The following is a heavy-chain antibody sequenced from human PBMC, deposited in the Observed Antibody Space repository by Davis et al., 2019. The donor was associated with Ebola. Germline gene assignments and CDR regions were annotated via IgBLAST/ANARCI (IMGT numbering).Heavy chain of an antibody. J-gene: IGHJ6*02. CDR3: AKMGVIVANDLDYYYYYGMDV. D-gene: IGHD5-12*01. V-gene: IGHV3-7*01. CDR1: GFTFSSYW. CDR2: IKQDGSEK. Sequence: PGGSLRLSCAASGFTFSSYWMSWVRQAPGKGLEWVANIKQDGSEKYYVDSVKGRFTISRDNAKNSLYLQMNSLRAEDTAVYYCAKMGVIVANDLDYYYYYGMDVWGQGTTVTVSS.